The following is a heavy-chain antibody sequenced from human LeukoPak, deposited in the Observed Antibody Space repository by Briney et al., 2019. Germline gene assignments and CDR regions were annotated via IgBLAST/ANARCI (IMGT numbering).Heavy chain of an antibody. J-gene: IGHJ3*02. Sequence: GGSLRLSCAASGFTFSSYWMSWVRQAPGKGLEWVANINQDGSEKCYVDSVKGRFTISRDNAKNSLYLQMNSLRAEDTAVYYCARDLSICSSTSCYAGVGAFDIWGQGTMVTVSS. V-gene: IGHV3-7*01. D-gene: IGHD2-2*01. CDR1: GFTFSSYW. CDR3: ARDLSICSSTSCYAGVGAFDI. CDR2: INQDGSEK.